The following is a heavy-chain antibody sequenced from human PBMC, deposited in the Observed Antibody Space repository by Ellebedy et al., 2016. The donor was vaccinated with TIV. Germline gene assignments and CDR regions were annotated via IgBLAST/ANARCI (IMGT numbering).Heavy chain of an antibody. J-gene: IGHJ4*02. CDR3: AGGAGWLADY. D-gene: IGHD6-19*01. CDR1: GFTFSSYW. Sequence: GESLKISCAASGFTFSSYWMHWVRQAPGKGLVWVSRINNDGSSTDYADSVKGRFTISRDNAKNTLYLQMNSLRAEDTAVYYCAGGAGWLADYWGQGTLVTVSS. V-gene: IGHV3-74*01. CDR2: INNDGSST.